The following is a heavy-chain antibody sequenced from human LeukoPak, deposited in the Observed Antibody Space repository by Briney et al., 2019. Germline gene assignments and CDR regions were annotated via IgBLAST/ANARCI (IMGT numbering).Heavy chain of an antibody. J-gene: IGHJ4*02. CDR2: ISKDGSNK. Sequence: GGSLRLSCAASGFTFSPYAMHWVRQAPGRGLEWVAIISKDGSNKYYADSVKGRFTISRDNSKNTLYLQMNNLRAEDTALYYCARVAALDYWGQGALVTVSS. CDR1: GFTFSPYA. CDR3: ARVAALDY. V-gene: IGHV3-30*04. D-gene: IGHD6-6*01.